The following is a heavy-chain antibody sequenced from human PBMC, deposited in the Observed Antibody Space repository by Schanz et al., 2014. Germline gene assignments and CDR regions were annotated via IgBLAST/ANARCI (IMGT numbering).Heavy chain of an antibody. CDR2: ISPSSGGT. J-gene: IGHJ5*01. CDR3: ANRGHLRGWFDS. CDR1: GYTFTNHY. Sequence: QVQVIQSGPEVKKPGASVKVSCKASGYTFTNHYLHWVRQAPGQGLEWMGRISPSSGGTNYAQNFQGMVTMTKDPSINTVYMELSTLTSDDTAVYYCANRGHLRGWFDSWGQGILVTVSS. V-gene: IGHV1-2*06. D-gene: IGHD3-10*01.